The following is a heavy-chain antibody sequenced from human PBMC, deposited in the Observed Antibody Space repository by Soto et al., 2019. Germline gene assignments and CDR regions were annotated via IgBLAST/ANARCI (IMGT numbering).Heavy chain of an antibody. V-gene: IGHV4-59*01. CDR1: GGSISSYY. CDR2: IYYSGST. D-gene: IGHD2-2*01. Sequence: QVQLQESGPGLVKPSETLSLTCTVSGGSISSYYWSWIRQPPGKGLEWIGYIYYSGSTNYNPSLKSRVTIPGDTSKNQFSLKLSSVTAADTALYYCARGSSYAKDYYYYGMDVWGQGTTVTVSS. J-gene: IGHJ6*02. CDR3: ARGSSYAKDYYYYGMDV.